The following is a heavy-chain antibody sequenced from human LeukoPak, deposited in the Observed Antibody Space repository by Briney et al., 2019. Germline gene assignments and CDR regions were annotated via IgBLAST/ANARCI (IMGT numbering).Heavy chain of an antibody. CDR3: AMYRTYGDRDY. J-gene: IGHJ4*02. CDR2: ISSSSTYT. V-gene: IGHV3-11*06. Sequence: GGSLRLSCAASGFTFSDYYMSWIRQAPGEGLEWVSYISSSSTYTNYADSVKGRFTISRDNAKNSLYLQMNSLRAEDTAVYYCAMYRTYGDRDYWGQGALVTVSS. CDR1: GFTFSDYY. D-gene: IGHD4-17*01.